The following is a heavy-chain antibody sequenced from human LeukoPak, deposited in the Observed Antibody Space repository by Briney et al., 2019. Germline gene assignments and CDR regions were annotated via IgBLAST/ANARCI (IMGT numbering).Heavy chain of an antibody. D-gene: IGHD5-18*01. CDR2: ISWNSGGI. CDR1: GFTFDDYA. J-gene: IGHJ4*02. V-gene: IGHV3-9*01. Sequence: GGSLRLSCAASGFTFDDYAMHWVRQAPGKGLEWVSGISWNSGGIGYADSVKGRFTISRDNAKNSVYLQTNSLRAEDTALYYCAKGYSYGYDYFDYWGQGTLVTVSS. CDR3: AKGYSYGYDYFDY.